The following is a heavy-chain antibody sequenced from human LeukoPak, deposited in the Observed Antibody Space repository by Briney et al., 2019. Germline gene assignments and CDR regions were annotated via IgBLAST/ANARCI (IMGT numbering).Heavy chain of an antibody. J-gene: IGHJ4*02. CDR3: ARAPDPTYYYDSSGYYYDY. CDR2: IYYSGST. V-gene: IGHV4-59*01. D-gene: IGHD3-22*01. CDR1: GVSFSGYY. Sequence: SETLSLTCAVYGVSFSGYYWSWIRQPPGKGLEWIGYIYYSGSTNYNPSLKSRVTISVDTSKNQFSLKLSSVTAADTAVYYCARAPDPTYYYDSSGYYYDYWGQGTLVTVSS.